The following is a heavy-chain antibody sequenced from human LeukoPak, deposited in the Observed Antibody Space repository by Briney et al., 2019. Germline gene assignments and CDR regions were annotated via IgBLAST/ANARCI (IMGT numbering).Heavy chain of an antibody. CDR3: ASRGRNSSGYEDY. J-gene: IGHJ4*02. D-gene: IGHD3-22*01. CDR2: ISGSGGGT. Sequence: PGGSLRLSCAASGFTFSSYGMSWVRQAPGKGLEWVSAISGSGGGTYYADSVKGRFTISRDNSKNTLYLQMNSLRAEDTAVYYCASRGRNSSGYEDYWGRGTLVTVSS. V-gene: IGHV3-23*01. CDR1: GFTFSSYG.